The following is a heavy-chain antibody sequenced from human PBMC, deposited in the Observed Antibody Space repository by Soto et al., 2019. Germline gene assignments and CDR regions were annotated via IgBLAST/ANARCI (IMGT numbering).Heavy chain of an antibody. CDR1: GFTFSSYA. V-gene: IGHV3-23*01. CDR2: ISGSGGST. Sequence: GGSLRLSCAASGFTFSSYAMSWVRQAPGKGLEWVSAISGSGGSTYYADSVKGRFTISRDNSKNTLYLQMNSLRAEDTAVYYCAKPASSSWLPAPDYFQHWGQGTLVTVSS. J-gene: IGHJ1*01. D-gene: IGHD6-13*01. CDR3: AKPASSSWLPAPDYFQH.